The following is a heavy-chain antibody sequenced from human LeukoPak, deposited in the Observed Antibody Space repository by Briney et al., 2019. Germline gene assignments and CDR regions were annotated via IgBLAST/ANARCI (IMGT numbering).Heavy chain of an antibody. D-gene: IGHD2/OR15-2a*01. J-gene: IGHJ4*02. CDR1: GGSISSSGYY. V-gene: IGHV4-31*03. Sequence: SETLSLTCTVSGGSISSSGYYWIWIRQHPGKGLEWIGYISYSGSTYYNPSLNSRITISSDTSKNQFSLNLNSVTAADTAVYYCATSGDFGSLAYWGQGTLVTVSS. CDR3: ATSGDFGSLAY. CDR2: ISYSGST.